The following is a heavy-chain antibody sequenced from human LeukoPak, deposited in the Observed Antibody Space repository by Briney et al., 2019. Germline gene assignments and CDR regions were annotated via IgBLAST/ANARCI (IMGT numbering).Heavy chain of an antibody. CDR1: GSSISSHY. D-gene: IGHD3-3*01. J-gene: IGHJ4*02. CDR3: ARLGYYDFWSGYATYYFDY. V-gene: IGHV4-4*07. CDR2: LYGNGNT. Sequence: RPSETLSLTCAVSGSSISSHYWSWVRQPAGKRLEWIGRLYGNGNTKYNPSLKSRVIMSVDTSKNQFSLTLTSVTAADTAVYYCARLGYYDFWSGYATYYFDYWGQGTLVTVSS.